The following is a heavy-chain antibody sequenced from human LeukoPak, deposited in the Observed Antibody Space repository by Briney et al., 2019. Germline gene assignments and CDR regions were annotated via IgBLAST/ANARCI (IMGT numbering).Heavy chain of an antibody. CDR3: ARTAVDTATQFDN. Sequence: SETLSLTCAVSGYSISSSNWWGWIRQPPGKGLEWIGYIYSSGSTYYNPSLKSRVTMSVDTSKNQFSLRLSSVTAVDTAVYYCARTAVDTATQFDNWGQGTLVTVSS. D-gene: IGHD5-18*01. CDR2: IYSSGST. V-gene: IGHV4-28*01. J-gene: IGHJ4*02. CDR1: GYSISSSNW.